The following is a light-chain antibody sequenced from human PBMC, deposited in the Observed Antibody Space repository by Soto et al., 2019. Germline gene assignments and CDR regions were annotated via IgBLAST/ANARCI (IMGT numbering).Light chain of an antibody. V-gene: IGKV1-17*01. CDR2: AAS. J-gene: IGKJ4*01. CDR1: QSIDNY. CDR3: LQHNTYPLT. Sequence: DIQMTQSPSSLSASVGDRVTITCRTSQSIDNYLNWYQQKPGKAPKLLMFAASTLQSGVPSRFSGSGSETDFTLTISSLQPEDFATYYCLQHNTYPLTFGGGTKVEIK.